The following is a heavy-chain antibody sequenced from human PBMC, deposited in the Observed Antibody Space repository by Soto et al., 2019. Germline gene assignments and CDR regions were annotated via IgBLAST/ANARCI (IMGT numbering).Heavy chain of an antibody. D-gene: IGHD4-4*01. CDR2: SSGSGSTK. CDR3: VTRSRGLQSSPPRLDS. CDR1: GLTFSGYA. Sequence: EVQLVESGGGLVQPGGSLRLSCAASGLTFSGYAMRWVRQAPGTGLEWVSASSGSGSTKYYADSVKGRFTISRDDSKNILYLQMKSLRAEDTAVYYCVTRSRGLQSSPPRLDSWGQGTLVTVCS. J-gene: IGHJ4*02. V-gene: IGHV3-23*04.